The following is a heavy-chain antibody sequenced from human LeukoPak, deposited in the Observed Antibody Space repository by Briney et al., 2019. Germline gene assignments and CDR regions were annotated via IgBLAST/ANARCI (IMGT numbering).Heavy chain of an antibody. V-gene: IGHV4-34*01. CDR3: ARYYDSSGYYPNYYYYMDV. Sequence: PSETLSLTCAVYGGSFSGYYWSWIRQPPGKGLEWIGEINHSGTTKYNPSLKSRVTISVDTSKNQFSLKLSSVTAADTAVYYCARYYDSSGYYPNYYYYMDVWGKGTTVTVSS. J-gene: IGHJ6*03. CDR1: GGSFSGYY. D-gene: IGHD3-22*01. CDR2: INHSGTT.